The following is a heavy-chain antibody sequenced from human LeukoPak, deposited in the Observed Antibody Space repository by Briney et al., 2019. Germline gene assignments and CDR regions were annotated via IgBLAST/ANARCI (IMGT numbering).Heavy chain of an antibody. CDR2: IYTSGST. D-gene: IGHD4-17*01. CDR1: GGSISSYY. CDR3: ARDRQMATVTTPFPWYFDL. J-gene: IGHJ2*01. Sequence: SETLSLTCTVSGGSISSYYWSWIRQPAGKGLEWIGRIYTSGSTNYHPSLKSRVTMSVDTSKNQFSLKLSSVTAADTSVYYCARDRQMATVTTPFPWYFDLWGRGTLVTVSS. V-gene: IGHV4-4*07.